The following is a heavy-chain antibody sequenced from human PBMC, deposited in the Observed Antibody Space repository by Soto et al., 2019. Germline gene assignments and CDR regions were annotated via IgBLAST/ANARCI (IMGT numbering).Heavy chain of an antibody. CDR1: GYTFSSYG. CDR3: PRHVRVDCSATNCCNYYGMDV. Sequence: QVRLVQSGAELKKPGASVQVSCKASGYTFSSYGLTWVRQAPGQGLEWVGWASTQDGTTYYARRVQDRVTTTADTATSTAYRELGSLRSGVTAVYYCPRHVRVDCSATNCCNYYGMDVWGEGTPVTVSS. D-gene: IGHD2-2*01. J-gene: IGHJ6*02. V-gene: IGHV1-18*01. CDR2: ASTQDGTT.